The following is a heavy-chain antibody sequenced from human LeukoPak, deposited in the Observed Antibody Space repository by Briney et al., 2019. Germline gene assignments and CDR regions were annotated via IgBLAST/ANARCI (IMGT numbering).Heavy chain of an antibody. CDR3: AVASSFFDY. CDR2: IYHSGST. D-gene: IGHD5-12*01. CDR1: GYSISSGYY. V-gene: IGHV4-38-2*02. Sequence: SETLSLTCTVSGYSISSGYYWGWIRQPPGKWLEWIGSIYHSGSTYYNPSLKSRVTISVDTSKNQFSLKLSSVTAADTAVYYCAVASSFFDYWGQGTLVTVSS. J-gene: IGHJ4*02.